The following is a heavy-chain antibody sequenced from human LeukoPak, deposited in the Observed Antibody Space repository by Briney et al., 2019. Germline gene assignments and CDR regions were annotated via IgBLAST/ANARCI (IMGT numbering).Heavy chain of an antibody. CDR3: ARVFAADYYFYGMDV. D-gene: IGHD6-13*01. V-gene: IGHV7-4-1*02. CDR1: GYTFTDYA. Sequence: APVKVSCKASGYTFTDYAMNWVRQAPGQGLEWMGRINTNTGNPTYAQDFTGRFVFSLDTSARTAYLQISSLKAEDTAVYYCARVFAADYYFYGMDVWGQGTTVTVSS. CDR2: INTNTGNP. J-gene: IGHJ6*02.